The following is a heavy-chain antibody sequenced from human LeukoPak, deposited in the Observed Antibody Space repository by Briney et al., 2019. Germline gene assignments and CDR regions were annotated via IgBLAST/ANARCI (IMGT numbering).Heavy chain of an antibody. CDR3: ARDIVVVPAAPVYGWFDP. CDR2: INPNSGGT. D-gene: IGHD2-2*01. V-gene: IGHV1-2*02. J-gene: IGHJ5*02. Sequence: ASVKVSCKASGYTFTGYYMHWVRQAPGQGLEWMGWINPNSGGTNYAQKFQGRVTMTRDTSISTAYMELSRLRSDDTAVYYCARDIVVVPAAPVYGWFDPWGQGTLDTVSS. CDR1: GYTFTGYY.